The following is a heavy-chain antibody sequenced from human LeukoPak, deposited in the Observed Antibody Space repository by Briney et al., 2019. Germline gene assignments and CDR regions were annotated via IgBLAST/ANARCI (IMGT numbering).Heavy chain of an antibody. Sequence: GSLRLSCTASGFTFGGYAMSWVRQAPGKGLEWVGFIRSKAYGGTTEYAASVKGRFTISRDDSKSIAYLQMNSLKTEDTAVYYCTRDMAWFGTPDIWGQGTMVTVSS. CDR1: GFTFGGYA. V-gene: IGHV3-49*04. J-gene: IGHJ3*02. D-gene: IGHD3-10*01. CDR2: IRSKAYGGTT. CDR3: TRDMAWFGTPDI.